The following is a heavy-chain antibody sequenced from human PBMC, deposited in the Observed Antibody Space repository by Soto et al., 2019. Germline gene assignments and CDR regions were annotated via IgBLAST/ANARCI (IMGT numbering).Heavy chain of an antibody. CDR3: AKGSRGYTNYYFDY. Sequence: EVQLLDSGGGLVQPGGSLRLSCAASGFSFGGYAMSWVRQAPGKGLEWVSSVSGSGNTPFYADSVRGRFTISRDNSDNTVYLQMNSLTTEDTAVYYCAKGSRGYTNYYFDYWGQGSLVAVSS. D-gene: IGHD4-4*01. CDR1: GFSFGGYA. V-gene: IGHV3-23*01. J-gene: IGHJ4*02. CDR2: VSGSGNTP.